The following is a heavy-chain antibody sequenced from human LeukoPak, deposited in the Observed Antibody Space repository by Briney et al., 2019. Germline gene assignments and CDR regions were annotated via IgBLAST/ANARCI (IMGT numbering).Heavy chain of an antibody. D-gene: IGHD2/OR15-2a*01. V-gene: IGHV3-23*01. Sequence: RSGGSLRLSRAGSGFSFRSNTMSWVRQAPGRGLEWVSAISNNGGRTDYADSVKGRFTISRDNSKSTLYLHMDSLRAEDTAVYYCARDEDTSALSEYWGQGTLVTVSS. CDR1: GFSFRSNT. CDR2: ISNNGGRT. CDR3: ARDEDTSALSEY. J-gene: IGHJ4*02.